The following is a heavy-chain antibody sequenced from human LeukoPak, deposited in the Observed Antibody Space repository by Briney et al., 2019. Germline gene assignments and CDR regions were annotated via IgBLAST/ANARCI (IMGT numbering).Heavy chain of an antibody. V-gene: IGHV1-46*01. CDR2: INPSGGST. Sequence: RASVNVSCKASGYTFTSYYMHWVRQAPGQGLEWMGIINPSGGSTSYAQKFQGRVTMTRDTSTSTVYMELSSLRSEDTAVYYCARGAGKDTAMVNPNLDYWGQGTLVTVSS. CDR3: ARGAGKDTAMVNPNLDY. D-gene: IGHD5-18*01. CDR1: GYTFTSYY. J-gene: IGHJ4*02.